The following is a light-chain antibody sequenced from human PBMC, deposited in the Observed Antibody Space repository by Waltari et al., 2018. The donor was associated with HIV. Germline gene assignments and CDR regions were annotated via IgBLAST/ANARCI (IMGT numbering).Light chain of an antibody. CDR2: AVT. CDR3: CSYAGSYTLI. V-gene: IGLV2-11*01. J-gene: IGLJ2*01. Sequence: QSALTQPRSVSGSPGQPVTISCTGSSGDVGGYNYVSWYQHHPGKAPRLMIYAVTKRPSGVPDRFSGSKSGNTASLTISGLQAEDEADYYCCSYAGSYTLIFGGGTQLTVL. CDR1: SGDVGGYNY.